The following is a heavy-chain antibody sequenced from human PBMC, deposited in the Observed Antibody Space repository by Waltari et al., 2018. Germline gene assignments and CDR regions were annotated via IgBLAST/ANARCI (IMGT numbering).Heavy chain of an antibody. CDR3: ALLPGIAAALVFQH. Sequence: QLQLQESGPGLVKPSETLSLTCTVSGGSISSSSYYWGWIRQPPGKGLEWIGSIYYSGRTYYNPSLKSRVTISVDTSKNQFSLKLSSVTAADTAVYYCALLPGIAAALVFQHWGQGTLVTVSS. V-gene: IGHV4-39*07. CDR2: IYYSGRT. D-gene: IGHD6-13*01. CDR1: GGSISSSSYY. J-gene: IGHJ1*01.